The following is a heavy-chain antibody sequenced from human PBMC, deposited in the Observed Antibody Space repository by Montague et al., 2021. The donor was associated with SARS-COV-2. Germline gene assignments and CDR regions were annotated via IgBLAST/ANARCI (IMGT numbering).Heavy chain of an antibody. V-gene: IGHV4-34*01. CDR1: DGSFSDYS. J-gene: IGHJ4*02. CDR3: ARGRQHINMVVVVVTGGEYYFDF. Sequence: SETLSLTCAVYDGSFSDYSWTWIRQPPGKGLEWIGEINHRGSTNQDPSLKSRVTISVDTSKNQFSLKMTSVTAADTAAYYCARGRQHINMVVVVVTGGEYYFDFWGQGTLAAVSS. D-gene: IGHD3-22*01. CDR2: INHRGST.